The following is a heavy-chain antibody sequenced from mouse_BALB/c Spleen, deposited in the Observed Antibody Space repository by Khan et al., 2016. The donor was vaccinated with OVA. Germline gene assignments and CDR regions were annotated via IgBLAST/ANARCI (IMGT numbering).Heavy chain of an antibody. V-gene: IGHV1S135*01. CDR1: GYSFTTYY. D-gene: IGHD1-1*01. CDR3: VRHGTSSWFAY. CDR2: IDPFNGST. J-gene: IGHJ3*01. Sequence: LQQSGPELMKPGASVKISCKASGYSFTTYYIHWVKQSHGKSLEWIGYIDPFNGSTTYNQKFKGKATLTVDKSSSTAYMHLSSLTSEDSAVYYWVRHGTSSWFAYWGQGTLVTVSA.